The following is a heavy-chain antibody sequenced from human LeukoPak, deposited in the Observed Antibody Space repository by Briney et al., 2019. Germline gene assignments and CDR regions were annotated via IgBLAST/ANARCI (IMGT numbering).Heavy chain of an antibody. V-gene: IGHV4-61*02. D-gene: IGHD6-13*01. J-gene: IGHJ4*02. Sequence: SQTLSLTCTVSGGSITSGDYYWSWIRQPAGKGLEWIGRIYSSGSTNYNPSLKSRVTISLDTSKNQFSLNLSSLTAADTAVYYCARAPRLAAAGGPFDYWGQGTLVTISS. CDR1: GGSITSGDYY. CDR2: IYSSGST. CDR3: ARAPRLAAAGGPFDY.